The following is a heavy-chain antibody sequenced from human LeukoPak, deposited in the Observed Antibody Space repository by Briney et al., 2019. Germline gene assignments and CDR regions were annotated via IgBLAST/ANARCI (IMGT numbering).Heavy chain of an antibody. D-gene: IGHD3-10*01. CDR2: ISSSSSYI. CDR1: GFTFSSYS. CDR3: ARGMVRGVSLLI. Sequence: GGSLRLSCAASGFTFSSYSMNWVRQAPGKGLEWVSSISSSSSYIYYADSVKGRFTISRDNAKNSLYLQMNSLRAEDTAVYYYARGMVRGVSLLIWGQGTLVTVSS. V-gene: IGHV3-21*01. J-gene: IGHJ4*02.